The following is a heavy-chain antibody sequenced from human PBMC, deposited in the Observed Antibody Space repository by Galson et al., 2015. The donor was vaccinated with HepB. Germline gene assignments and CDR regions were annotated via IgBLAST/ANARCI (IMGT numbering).Heavy chain of an antibody. J-gene: IGHJ6*02. CDR1: GFTFSSYS. Sequence: SLRLSCAASGFTFSSYSMNWVRQAPGKGLEWVSSISSSSSYIYYADSVKGRFTISRDNAKNSLYLQMNSLRAEDTAVYYCARDGHDILTGYYLGGYYYYGMDVWGQGTTVTVSS. CDR3: ARDGHDILTGYYLGGYYYYGMDV. V-gene: IGHV3-21*01. CDR2: ISSSSSYI. D-gene: IGHD3-9*01.